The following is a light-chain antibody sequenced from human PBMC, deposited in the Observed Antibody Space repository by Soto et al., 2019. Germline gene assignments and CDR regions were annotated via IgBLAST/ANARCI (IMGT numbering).Light chain of an antibody. V-gene: IGKV3-11*01. J-gene: IGKJ4*01. CDR2: DGS. CDR3: QQRSNWPLT. Sequence: EIVLTQSPATLSLSPGERATLSCRASQSVSNYLAWYQQNPGHAPRLLLYDGSNRTTAIPARFSGSGSGTDVTLTISSLEPEDFSVYYCQQRSNWPLTFGGGTKVEIK. CDR1: QSVSNY.